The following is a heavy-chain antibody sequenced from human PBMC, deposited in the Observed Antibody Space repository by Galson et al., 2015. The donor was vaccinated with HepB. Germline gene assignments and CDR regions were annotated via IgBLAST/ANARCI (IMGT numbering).Heavy chain of an antibody. Sequence: SLRLSCAGSGFTFSTNAMTWVRQAPGKGLEWVSGITGSGGSIYYADSVKGRFTISRDNAKNSLYLQMSSLRAEDTAVYYCARENSTATPYFDSWGQGTLVIVSS. J-gene: IGHJ4*02. CDR1: GFTFSTNA. CDR2: ITGSGGSI. CDR3: ARENSTATPYFDS. V-gene: IGHV3-23*01. D-gene: IGHD2-21*01.